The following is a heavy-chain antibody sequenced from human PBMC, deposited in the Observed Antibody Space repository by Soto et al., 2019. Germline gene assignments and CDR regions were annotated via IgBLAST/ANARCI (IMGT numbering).Heavy chain of an antibody. CDR2: IYYAGST. CDR1: GGSLSNYY. V-gene: IGHV4-59*08. CDR3: ARIGGYYQALDS. D-gene: IGHD3-22*01. J-gene: IGHJ4*02. Sequence: LSETLSLTCTVSGGSLSNYYWSWTRQPPGKGLEWIGYIYYAGSTTYSPSLKSRVTISLDTSKNQFSLKLDSVTAADTAVYYCARIGGYYQALDSWGQGTLVTVSS.